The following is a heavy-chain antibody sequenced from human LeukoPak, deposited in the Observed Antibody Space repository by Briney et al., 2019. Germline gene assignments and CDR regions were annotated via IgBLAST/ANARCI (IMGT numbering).Heavy chain of an antibody. Sequence: PGGSLRLSCAASGFTFSSYAMSWVRQAPGKGLEWVSPISGSGGSTYYADSVKGRFTISRDNAKNSLYLQMNSLRAEDTAVYYCAREAYYDSSGYYTHYYYYYMDVWGKGTTVTISS. CDR2: ISGSGGST. D-gene: IGHD3-22*01. V-gene: IGHV3-23*01. CDR1: GFTFSSYA. CDR3: AREAYYDSSGYYTHYYYYYMDV. J-gene: IGHJ6*03.